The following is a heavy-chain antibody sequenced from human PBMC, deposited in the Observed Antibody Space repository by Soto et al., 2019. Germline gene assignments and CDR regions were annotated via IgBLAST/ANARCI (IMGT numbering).Heavy chain of an antibody. V-gene: IGHV1-69*04. CDR1: GGTFSSYA. J-gene: IGHJ4*02. Sequence: ASVKVSCKASGGTFSSYAISWVRQAPGQGLEWMGMIIPILGIANYAQKFQGRVTITADKSTSTAYMELSSLRSEDTAVYYCARLDYDSSGYYPRDYWGQGTLVTVSS. CDR2: IIPILGIA. CDR3: ARLDYDSSGYYPRDY. D-gene: IGHD3-22*01.